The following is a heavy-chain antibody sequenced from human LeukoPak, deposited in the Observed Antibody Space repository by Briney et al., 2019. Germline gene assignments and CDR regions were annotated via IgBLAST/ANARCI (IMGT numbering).Heavy chain of an antibody. CDR3: ARDTYRFFDL. Sequence: GGSLRLSCAASGFTFSTYWMGRVRQAPGKGLEWVADIKEDGSDKYSLDSVKGRFTISRDNAKNSLYLQMNSLRAEDTAVYYCARDTYRFFDLWGRGTLVTVSS. J-gene: IGHJ2*01. V-gene: IGHV3-7*01. CDR1: GFTFSTYW. CDR2: IKEDGSDK.